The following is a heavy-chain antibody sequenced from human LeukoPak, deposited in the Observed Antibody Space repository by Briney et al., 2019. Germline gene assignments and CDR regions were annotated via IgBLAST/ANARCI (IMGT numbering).Heavy chain of an antibody. J-gene: IGHJ4*02. Sequence: SESLSLTCAVYGGSFSGYYWSWIRQPPGKGLEWIGEINHSGSTNYNQSLKSRVTISVDTSKNQFSLKLSSVTAADTAVYYCARGRGITMVRGVRHFDYWGQGTLVTVSS. CDR2: INHSGST. D-gene: IGHD3-10*01. V-gene: IGHV4-34*01. CDR1: GGSFSGYY. CDR3: ARGRGITMVRGVRHFDY.